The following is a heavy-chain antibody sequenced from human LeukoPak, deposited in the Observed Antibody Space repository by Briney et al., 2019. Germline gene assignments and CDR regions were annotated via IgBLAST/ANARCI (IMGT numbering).Heavy chain of an antibody. CDR3: ATDRILGGGLY. CDR2: FDPEDGET. D-gene: IGHD3-16*01. J-gene: IGHJ4*02. CDR1: GYTLTELS. V-gene: IGHV1-24*01. Sequence: ASVKVSCKVSGYTLTELSMHWVRQAPGKGLEWMGGFDPEDGETIYAQKFQGRVTMTEDTSTDTAFMELRSLRFEDTAMYYCATDRILGGGLYWGQGTLVTVSS.